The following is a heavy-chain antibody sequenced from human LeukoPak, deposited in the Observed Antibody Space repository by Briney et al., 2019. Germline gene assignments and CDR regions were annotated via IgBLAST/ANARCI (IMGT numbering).Heavy chain of an antibody. Sequence: ASVKVSCKVSGYTFTDYYMHWVQQAPGKGLEWMGLIDPEDGETIYAQKFQGRVTITTDDSTSTAYMELNSLRSEDTAVYYCARDDYYDSSGYSDYWGQGTLVTVSS. V-gene: IGHV1-69-2*01. D-gene: IGHD3-22*01. CDR2: IDPEDGET. J-gene: IGHJ4*02. CDR1: GYTFTDYY. CDR3: ARDDYYDSSGYSDY.